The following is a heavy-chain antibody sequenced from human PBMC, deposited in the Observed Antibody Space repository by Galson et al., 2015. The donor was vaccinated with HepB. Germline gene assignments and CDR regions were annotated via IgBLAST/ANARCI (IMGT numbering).Heavy chain of an antibody. CDR1: GDSVSSNRAA. V-gene: IGHV6-1*01. CDR3: ARSAGDLDY. D-gene: IGHD7-27*01. Sequence: CAISGDSVSSNRAAWNWIRQSPSRGLEWLGRKYYRSKWYYGYAVSVKSRITINPDTSKNQFSLHLNSVTPEDTAVYYCARSAGDLDYWGQGSLVTVSS. CDR2: KYYRSKWYY. J-gene: IGHJ4*02.